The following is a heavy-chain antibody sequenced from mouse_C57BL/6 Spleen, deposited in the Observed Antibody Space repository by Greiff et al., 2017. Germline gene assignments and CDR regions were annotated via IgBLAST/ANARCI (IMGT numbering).Heavy chain of an antibody. CDR1: GYTFTSYW. Sequence: QVQLQQPGAELVKPGASVKLSCKASGYTFTSYWMHWVKQRPGQGLEWIGMIHPNSGSTNYNEKFKSKATLAVDKSSSTAYMQLSSLAAEDSAVYYCAVERNYDGAWFAYWGQGTLVTVSA. CDR3: AVERNYDGAWFAY. D-gene: IGHD2-4*01. CDR2: IHPNSGST. J-gene: IGHJ3*01. V-gene: IGHV1-64*01.